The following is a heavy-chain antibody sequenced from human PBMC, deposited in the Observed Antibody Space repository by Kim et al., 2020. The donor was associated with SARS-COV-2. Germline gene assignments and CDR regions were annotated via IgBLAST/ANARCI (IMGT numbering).Heavy chain of an antibody. Sequence: SETLSLTCTVSGGSISSSSYYWGWIRQPPGKGLEWIGSIYYSGSTYYNPSLKSRVTISVDTSKNQFSLKLSSVTAADTAVYYCARLGRFGEFNDPWGQGTLVTVSS. CDR1: GGSISSSSYY. CDR2: IYYSGST. J-gene: IGHJ5*02. D-gene: IGHD3-10*01. CDR3: ARLGRFGEFNDP. V-gene: IGHV4-39*01.